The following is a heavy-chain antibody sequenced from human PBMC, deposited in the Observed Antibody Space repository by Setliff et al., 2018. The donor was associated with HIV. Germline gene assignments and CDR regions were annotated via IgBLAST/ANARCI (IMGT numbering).Heavy chain of an antibody. D-gene: IGHD3-10*01. CDR3: ARDTSGGY. Sequence: SETLSLTCTVSGDSIITYYWTWIRQPPGKGLEWIGYIHHSGSSDYTPSLRSRVTMSVDTSKNQFSLKLTSVTAADTAVYYCARDTSGGYWGQGTLVTVSS. J-gene: IGHJ4*02. CDR2: IHHSGSS. CDR1: GDSIITYY. V-gene: IGHV4-59*01.